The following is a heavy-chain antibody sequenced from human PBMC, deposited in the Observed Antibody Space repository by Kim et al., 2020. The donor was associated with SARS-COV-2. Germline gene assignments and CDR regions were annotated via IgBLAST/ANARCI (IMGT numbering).Heavy chain of an antibody. CDR2: INHSGST. D-gene: IGHD6-19*01. CDR3: ARDAYSSGWYGRDFDL. V-gene: IGHV4-34*01. Sequence: SETLSLTCAVYGGSFSGYYWSWIRQPPGKGLEWIGEINHSGSTNYNPSLKSRVTISVDTSKNQFSLKLSSVTAADTAVYYCARDAYSSGWYGRDFDLWGRGTLVTVSS. J-gene: IGHJ2*01. CDR1: GGSFSGYY.